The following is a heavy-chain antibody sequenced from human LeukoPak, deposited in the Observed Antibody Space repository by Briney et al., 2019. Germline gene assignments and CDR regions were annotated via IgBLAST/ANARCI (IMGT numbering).Heavy chain of an antibody. J-gene: IGHJ4*02. D-gene: IGHD5-12*01. CDR1: GFTFSNAW. Sequence: GGSLRLSCAASGFTFSNAWMSWVRQAPGKGLEWVDRIKSKTDGGTTDYAAPVKGRFTISRDDSKNTLYLQMNSLKAEDTAVYYCTTDIVATGFDYWGQGTLVTVSS. CDR3: TTDIVATGFDY. CDR2: IKSKTDGGTT. V-gene: IGHV3-15*01.